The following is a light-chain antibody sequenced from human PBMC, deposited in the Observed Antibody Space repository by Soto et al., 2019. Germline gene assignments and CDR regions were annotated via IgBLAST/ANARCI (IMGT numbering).Light chain of an antibody. Sequence: DIVMTQCPESLAVSLGERATLNCKSRQSIFYISNNKNYLAWYQQKPGQPANLLIYWASTRASGVPDRFVGSGSGRDFTLTISSLQAEDVAVYYCQQYFSPRTFGQCTKVDIK. CDR3: QQYFSPRT. CDR2: WAS. CDR1: QSIFYISNNKNY. V-gene: IGKV4-1*01. J-gene: IGKJ1*01.